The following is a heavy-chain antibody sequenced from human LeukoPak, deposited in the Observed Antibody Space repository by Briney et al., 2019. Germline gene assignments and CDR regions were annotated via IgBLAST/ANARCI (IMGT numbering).Heavy chain of an antibody. V-gene: IGHV3-30*02. J-gene: IGHJ5*02. Sequence: GGSLRLSCAASGLTFSSYGMHWVRQAPGKGLEWVTFIRYDGEEQHYVDSVKGRFTISRDNSKDTLYLQMNDVRPEDTAVYYCASSALGRADWLDPWGLGTPVTVSS. CDR1: GLTFSSYG. CDR2: IRYDGEEQ. CDR3: ASSALGRADWLDP. D-gene: IGHD7-27*01.